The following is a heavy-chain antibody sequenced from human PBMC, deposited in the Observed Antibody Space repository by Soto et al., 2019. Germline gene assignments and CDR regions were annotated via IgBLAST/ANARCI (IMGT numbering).Heavy chain of an antibody. CDR2: ISSSSSYT. D-gene: IGHD1-26*01. J-gene: IGHJ3*02. CDR1: GFTFSDYY. CDR3: ARVRVGATYAFDI. Sequence: QVQLVESGGGLVKPGGSLRLSCAASGFTFSDYYMSWIRQAPGKGLEWVSYISSSSSYTNYADSVKGRFTISRDNAKNSLYLQMNSLRAEDTAVYYCARVRVGATYAFDIWGQGIMVTVSS. V-gene: IGHV3-11*06.